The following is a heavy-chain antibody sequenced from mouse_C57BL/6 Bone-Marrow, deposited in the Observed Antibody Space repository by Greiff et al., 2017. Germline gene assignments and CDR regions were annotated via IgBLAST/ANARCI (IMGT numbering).Heavy chain of an antibody. Sequence: QVQLQQPGTELVKPGASVKLSCKASANTFTGYWMHGVKQRPGQGLEWIGNINPNNGGSNYNEKFKNKATLTVDKSSSTTYMQLSSLTSEDSAVYFCARSGVYGSSLYWYFDVWGTGTTVTVSS. J-gene: IGHJ1*03. CDR3: ARSGVYGSSLYWYFDV. CDR1: ANTFTGYW. CDR2: INPNNGGS. V-gene: IGHV1-53*01. D-gene: IGHD1-1*01.